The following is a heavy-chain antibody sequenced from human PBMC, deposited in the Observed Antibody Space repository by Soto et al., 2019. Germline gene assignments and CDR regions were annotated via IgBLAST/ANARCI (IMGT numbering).Heavy chain of an antibody. CDR3: ARERANLNWFAH. V-gene: IGHV3-48*02. J-gene: IGHJ5*02. Sequence: GGLRLSHGSFGFTVHNYNRNWVCQAPGKGLEWVSYISSSSSTIYYADSMKGRFTISRDYAKNSLYLQMNSLRDEDTSVYYCARERANLNWFAHWGQVTVVTVSS. D-gene: IGHD1-26*01. CDR1: GFTVHNYN. CDR2: ISSSSSTI.